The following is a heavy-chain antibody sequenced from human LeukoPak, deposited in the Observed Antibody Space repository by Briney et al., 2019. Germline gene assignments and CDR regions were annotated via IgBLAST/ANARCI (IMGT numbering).Heavy chain of an antibody. CDR2: IYPGDSDT. J-gene: IGHJ3*02. CDR3: ARPGVPGSSFSAFDI. V-gene: IGHV5-51*01. Sequence: GESLKISCKGSGYRFTSYWIGWVRQKPGKGLEWMGIIYPGDSDTRYSPYFQGQVTISADKSISTAYLQWSSLKASDTAMYYCARPGVPGSSFSAFDIWGQGTLVTVSS. D-gene: IGHD2-2*01. CDR1: GYRFTSYW.